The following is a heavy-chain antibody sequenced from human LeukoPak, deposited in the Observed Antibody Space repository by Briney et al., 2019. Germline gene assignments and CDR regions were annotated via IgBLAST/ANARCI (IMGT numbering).Heavy chain of an antibody. D-gene: IGHD5-18*01. V-gene: IGHV3-30*04. J-gene: IGHJ4*02. Sequence: GGSLRLSCAASGFTITTYAMHWVRQAPGKGLEWVAVILYDGSKYYADSVKGRFTISRDNSKNTLYLQMDSLRPEDTAVYFCAGEHTDMELDYWGQGTLVTVSS. CDR3: AGEHTDMELDY. CDR2: ILYDGSK. CDR1: GFTITTYA.